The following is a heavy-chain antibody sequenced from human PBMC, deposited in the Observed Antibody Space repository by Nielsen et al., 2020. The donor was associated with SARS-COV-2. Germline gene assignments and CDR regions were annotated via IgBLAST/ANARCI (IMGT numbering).Heavy chain of an antibody. J-gene: IGHJ2*01. D-gene: IGHD2-8*02. CDR2: ISSSSSYT. V-gene: IGHV3-11*05. CDR1: GFTFSDYY. CDR3: ARDRVLENPYWYFDL. Sequence: SLKLSCAASGFTFSDYYMSWIRQAPGTGLEWVSYISSSSSYTNYADSVKGRFTISRDNAKNSLYLQMNSLRAEDTAVYYCARDRVLENPYWYFDLWGRGTLVTVSS.